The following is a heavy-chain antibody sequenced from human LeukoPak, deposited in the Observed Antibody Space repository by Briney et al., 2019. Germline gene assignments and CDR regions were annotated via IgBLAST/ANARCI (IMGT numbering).Heavy chain of an antibody. J-gene: IGHJ4*02. D-gene: IGHD1-26*01. CDR2: IRHDGSKI. CDR3: AKEGMGATLDY. V-gene: IGHV3-30*02. Sequence: GGSLRLSCEASGFTFSNYGMHWVRQAPGKGLEWAAFIRHDGSKIYYADSVKGRFTISRDSSKSTLYLQTNSLRAEDTAVYYCAKEGMGATLDYWGQGTLVTVSS. CDR1: GFTFSNYG.